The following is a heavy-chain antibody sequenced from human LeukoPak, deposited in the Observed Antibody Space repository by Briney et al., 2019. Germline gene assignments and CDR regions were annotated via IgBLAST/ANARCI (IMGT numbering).Heavy chain of an antibody. D-gene: IGHD3-9*01. CDR1: GGSIRSSYYY. J-gene: IGHJ4*02. Sequence: SETLSLTCTVSGGSIRSSYYYWGWIRQPPGKGLEWIGSIYYSGSTYYNPSLKSRVTISVDTSKNQFSLKLSSVTAADTAVYYCARLWGYYDILTGPYFDYWGQGTLVTVSS. CDR3: ARLWGYYDILTGPYFDY. V-gene: IGHV4-39*01. CDR2: IYYSGST.